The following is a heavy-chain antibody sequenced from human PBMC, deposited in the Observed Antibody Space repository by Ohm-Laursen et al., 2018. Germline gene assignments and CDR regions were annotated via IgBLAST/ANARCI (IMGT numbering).Heavy chain of an antibody. CDR2: TWFDGSYK. CDR1: GFTFSNYG. Sequence: SLRLSCAASGFTFSNYGMHWVRQAPGKGLEWVAVTWFDGSYKYYADSVKGRFTISRDNSKNTLYLQMNSVRVEDTAIYYCARVREGEFRAGYYYYGLDVWGQGTTVTVSS. CDR3: ARVREGEFRAGYYYYGLDV. V-gene: IGHV3-33*01. D-gene: IGHD5-24*01. J-gene: IGHJ6*02.